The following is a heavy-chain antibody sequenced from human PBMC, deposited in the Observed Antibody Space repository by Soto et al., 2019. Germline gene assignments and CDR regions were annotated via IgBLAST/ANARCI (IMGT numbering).Heavy chain of an antibody. V-gene: IGHV3-23*01. CDR1: GFTFGNYA. Sequence: GGSLRLSREASGFTFGNYAMTWVRQGPGRGLEWVSALSGSSLNTYYADSVKGRFTISRDNSKNTMYLEMNSLRVDDTAVYYCTTQFFLSSRKPPEDVWGQGTPVTVSS. J-gene: IGHJ6*02. CDR3: TTQFFLSSRKPPEDV. CDR2: LSGSSLNT.